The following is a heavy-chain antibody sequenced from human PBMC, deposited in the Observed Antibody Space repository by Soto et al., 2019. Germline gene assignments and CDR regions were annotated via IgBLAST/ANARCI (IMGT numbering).Heavy chain of an antibody. CDR2: ISYDGSNK. D-gene: IGHD6-13*01. CDR3: ARDDTPYSSSWYGGPGY. Sequence: QVQLVESGGGVVQPGRSLRLSCAASGFTFSSYAMHWVRQAPGKGLEWVAVISYDGSNKYYADSVKGRFTISRDNSKNXXYLQMNSLRAEDTAVYYCARDDTPYSSSWYGGPGYWGQGTLVTVSS. J-gene: IGHJ4*02. V-gene: IGHV3-30-3*01. CDR1: GFTFSSYA.